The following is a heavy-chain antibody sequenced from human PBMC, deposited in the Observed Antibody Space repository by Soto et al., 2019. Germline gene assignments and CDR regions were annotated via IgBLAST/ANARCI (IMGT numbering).Heavy chain of an antibody. CDR2: IYPGDSDT. CDR1: GYSFTSYW. D-gene: IGHD5-18*01. V-gene: IGHV5-51*01. J-gene: IGHJ6*02. CDR3: ASAGYSWGSYYGMDV. Sequence: GESLKISCKGSGYSFTSYWIGWVRQMPGKGLGWMGIIYPGDSDTRYSPSFQGQVTISADKSTSTAYLQWSSLKASDTAMYYCASAGYSWGSYYGMDVWGQGTTVTVSS.